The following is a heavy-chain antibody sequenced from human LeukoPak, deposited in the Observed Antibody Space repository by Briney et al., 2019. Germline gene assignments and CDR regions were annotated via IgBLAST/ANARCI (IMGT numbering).Heavy chain of an antibody. Sequence: SQTLSLTCAISGDSVSSNSAAWNWIRQSPSRGLEWLGRTYYRSKWYNDYAVSVKSRITINPDTSKNLFSLQLNSVTPEDTAVYYCARGPWVVAGSRPRSWFDPWGQGTLVTVSS. D-gene: IGHD6-19*01. CDR2: TYYRSKWYN. J-gene: IGHJ5*02. CDR1: GDSVSSNSAA. CDR3: ARGPWVVAGSRPRSWFDP. V-gene: IGHV6-1*01.